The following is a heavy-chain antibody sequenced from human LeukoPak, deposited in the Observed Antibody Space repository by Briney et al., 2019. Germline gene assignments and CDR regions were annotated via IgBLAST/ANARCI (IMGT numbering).Heavy chain of an antibody. V-gene: IGHV4-39*07. CDR3: ARGRYYDHFDY. Sequence: SETLSLTCIVSGGSISSSTYYWGWIRQPPGKGLEWIGNIYYNGNTYYNPSLKSRVTISADTSKNQFSLKLNSVTAADTAVYYCARGRYYDHFDYWGQGTLVTVSS. J-gene: IGHJ4*02. D-gene: IGHD3-22*01. CDR1: GGSISSSTYY. CDR2: IYYNGNT.